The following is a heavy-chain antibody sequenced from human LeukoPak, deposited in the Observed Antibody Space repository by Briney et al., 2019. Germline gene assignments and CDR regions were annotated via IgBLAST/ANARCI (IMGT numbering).Heavy chain of an antibody. CDR3: AREGSGRTAYNDGLDV. J-gene: IGHJ3*01. CDR1: GFTVSSSY. V-gene: IGHV3-53*01. CDR2: IRSGGST. Sequence: GGSLRLSCAASGFTVSSSYMTWVRQAPGKGLEWVSVIRSGGSTVYADSVKGRFTISRDNSKNTLYLQLTGLRAEDTAVYYCAREGSGRTAYNDGLDVWGQGTMVTVSS. D-gene: IGHD3-10*01.